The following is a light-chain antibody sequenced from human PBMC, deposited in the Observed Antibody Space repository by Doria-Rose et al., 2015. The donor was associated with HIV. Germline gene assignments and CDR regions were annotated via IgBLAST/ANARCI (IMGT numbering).Light chain of an antibody. CDR1: QSFSSTY. V-gene: IGKV3-20*01. Sequence: TQSPGTLSLSPGERATLSCRASQSFSSTYLAWYQQKPGQAPSLLTYDVSTRATGIPDRFSASGSGTDFTLTINRLEPEDFALYYCHQYGTSWTFGQGTKVEI. CDR2: DVS. J-gene: IGKJ1*01. CDR3: HQYGTSWT.